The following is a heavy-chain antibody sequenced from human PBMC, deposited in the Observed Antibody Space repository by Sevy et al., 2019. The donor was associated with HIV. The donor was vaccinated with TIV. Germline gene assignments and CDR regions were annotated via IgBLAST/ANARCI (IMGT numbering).Heavy chain of an antibody. V-gene: IGHV3-21*01. Sequence: GGSLRLSCAASGFTFSSYSMNWVRQAPGKGLEWVSPISSSSSYIYYADSVKGRFTISRDNAKNSLYLQMISLRAEDTAVYYCARGQWRDTAMVYVEMATLQIDYWGQGTLVTVSS. CDR2: ISSSSSYI. D-gene: IGHD5-18*01. CDR1: GFTFSSYS. CDR3: ARGQWRDTAMVYVEMATLQIDY. J-gene: IGHJ4*02.